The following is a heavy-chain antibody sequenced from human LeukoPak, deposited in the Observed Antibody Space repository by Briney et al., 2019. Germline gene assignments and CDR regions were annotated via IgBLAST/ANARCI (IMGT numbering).Heavy chain of an antibody. D-gene: IGHD4-17*01. J-gene: IGHJ4*01. Sequence: PSETLSLTCTVSGYSISSGYYWAWIRQSPGKGLEWIVSTNHSWSTYYTPSLKSRVTISVDTSKNQFSLKLTSVTAADTAVYYCARAPGTTFDYWGHGNMVTVSS. V-gene: IGHV4-38-2*02. CDR2: TNHSWST. CDR3: ARAPGTTFDY. CDR1: GYSISSGYY.